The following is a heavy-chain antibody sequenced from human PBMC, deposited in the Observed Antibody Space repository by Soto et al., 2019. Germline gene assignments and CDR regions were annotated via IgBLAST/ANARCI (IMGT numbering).Heavy chain of an antibody. V-gene: IGHV3-53*04. D-gene: IGHD3-16*01. CDR1: GFTVSSNY. CDR3: ARTLGGIDREVDFDI. J-gene: IGHJ3*02. Sequence: GGSLRLSCAASGFTVSSNYMSWVRQAPGKGLEWVSVIYSGGSTYYADSVKGRFNISRHKSKNTLTLQMNSLKAEDTAVYVCARTLGGIDREVDFDIWGQGTMVTVSS. CDR2: IYSGGST.